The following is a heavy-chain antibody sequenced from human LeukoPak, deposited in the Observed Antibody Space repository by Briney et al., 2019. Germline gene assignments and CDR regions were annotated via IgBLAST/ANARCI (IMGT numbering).Heavy chain of an antibody. Sequence: SETLSLTCAVYGGSFSGYYWSWIRQPPGKGLEWIGEINHSGSTIYNPSLKSRVTISVDTSKNQFSLKLSSVTAADTAVYYCARGLYYDSSGYYYESGYYFDYWGQGTLVTVSS. J-gene: IGHJ4*02. CDR2: INHSGST. V-gene: IGHV4-34*01. CDR3: ARGLYYDSSGYYYESGYYFDY. CDR1: GGSFSGYY. D-gene: IGHD3-22*01.